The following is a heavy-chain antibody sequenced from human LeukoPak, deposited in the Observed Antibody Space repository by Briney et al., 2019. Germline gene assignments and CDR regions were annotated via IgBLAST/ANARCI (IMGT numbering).Heavy chain of an antibody. CDR1: GFIFSNDA. Sequence: GRSLRLSCAASGFIFSNDAMHWVRPAPGKGLEWVAFIRFDGSNKHYADSVKGRFTISRDNSEDTLYLQMNSLRAEDTAVYYCASGGDPDYWGQGTLVTVSS. CDR3: ASGGDPDY. CDR2: IRFDGSNK. D-gene: IGHD2-21*02. V-gene: IGHV3-30*02. J-gene: IGHJ4*02.